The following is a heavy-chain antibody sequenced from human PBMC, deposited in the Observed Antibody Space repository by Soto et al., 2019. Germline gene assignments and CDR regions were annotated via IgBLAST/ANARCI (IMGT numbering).Heavy chain of an antibody. D-gene: IGHD4-17*01. Sequence: QVQLQESGPGLVKPSQTLSLTCTVSGGSISSNNYYWNWIRQPPGKGLEWIGYIYYSGSTYYNPSLKSRVTISIDTSKNQFSLKLSSVTAADTAVSFCARATVITPRHFDYWGQGTLVTVSS. V-gene: IGHV4-30-4*01. J-gene: IGHJ4*02. CDR2: IYYSGST. CDR1: GGSISSNNYY. CDR3: ARATVITPRHFDY.